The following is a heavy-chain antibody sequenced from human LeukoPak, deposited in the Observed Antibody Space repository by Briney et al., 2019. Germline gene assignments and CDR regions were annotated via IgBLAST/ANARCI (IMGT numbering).Heavy chain of an antibody. CDR2: IYYSGST. Sequence: PSETLSLTCTVSGGSISSYYWSWIRQPPGKGLEWIGYIYYSGSTNYNPSLKSRVTISVDTSKNQFSLKLSSVTAADTAVYYCARDRGYYDFWSGYYGVYYFDYWGQGTLVTVSS. CDR1: GGSISSYY. V-gene: IGHV4-59*01. J-gene: IGHJ4*02. CDR3: ARDRGYYDFWSGYYGVYYFDY. D-gene: IGHD3-3*01.